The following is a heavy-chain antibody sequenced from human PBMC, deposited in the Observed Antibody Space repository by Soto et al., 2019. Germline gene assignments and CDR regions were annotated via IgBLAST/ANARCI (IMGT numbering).Heavy chain of an antibody. Sequence: PGGSLRLSCAASGFTFSSYSMNWVRQAPGKGLEWVSYISSSSSTIYYADSVKGRFTISRDNAKNSLYLQMNSLRAEDTAVYYCARDYDYICGSLSFDYWGQGTLVTVSS. CDR3: ARDYDYICGSLSFDY. CDR1: GFTFSSYS. V-gene: IGHV3-48*01. D-gene: IGHD3-16*01. J-gene: IGHJ4*02. CDR2: ISSSSSTI.